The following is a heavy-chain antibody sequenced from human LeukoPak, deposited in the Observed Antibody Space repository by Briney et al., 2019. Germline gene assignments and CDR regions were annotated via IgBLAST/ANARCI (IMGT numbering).Heavy chain of an antibody. CDR1: GFTFSNAW. CDR3: ARDSGSPSN. Sequence: GGSLRLSCAASGFTFSNAWLSWVRQAPGKGLEWVSTIGAIGYSTYYADSVKGRFTISRDNSKTTLYLQMNSLRAEDTALYYCARDSGSPSNWGQGTLVTVFS. D-gene: IGHD1-26*01. V-gene: IGHV3-23*01. CDR2: IGAIGYST. J-gene: IGHJ4*02.